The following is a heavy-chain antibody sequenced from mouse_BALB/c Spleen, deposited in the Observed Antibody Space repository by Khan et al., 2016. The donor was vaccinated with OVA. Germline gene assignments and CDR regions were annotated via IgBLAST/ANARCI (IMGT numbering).Heavy chain of an antibody. Sequence: EVELVESGGGLVKPGGSLKLSCAASGFTFSDYYMYWVRQTPEKRLEWVATISDGGSYTYYPHSVKGRFTISRDDAQNTLYLQMSSLKSEDTAMYYCARGYYGDPFAYWGQGTLVTVSA. J-gene: IGHJ3*01. CDR1: GFTFSDYY. D-gene: IGHD2-13*01. CDR2: ISDGGSYT. CDR3: ARGYYGDPFAY. V-gene: IGHV5-4*02.